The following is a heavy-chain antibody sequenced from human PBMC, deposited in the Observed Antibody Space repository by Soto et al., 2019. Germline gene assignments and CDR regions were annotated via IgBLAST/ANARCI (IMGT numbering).Heavy chain of an antibody. J-gene: IGHJ4*02. V-gene: IGHV6-1*01. CDR3: AREGWSSSYYFDY. CDR2: TYYRSKWYN. CDR1: GYSVSSNSAT. D-gene: IGHD6-19*01. Sequence: PSKTLSLTCAISGYSVSSNSATWNWIRQSPSIGLEWLGRTYYRSKWYNDYAVSVKSRITINPDTSKNQFSLQLNSVTPEYTAVYYCAREGWSSSYYFDYWGQGTLVTVSS.